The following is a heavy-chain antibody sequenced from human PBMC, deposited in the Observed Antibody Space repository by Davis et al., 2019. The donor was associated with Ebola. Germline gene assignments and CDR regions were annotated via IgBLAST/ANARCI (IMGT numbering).Heavy chain of an antibody. CDR2: IKQDGSEK. CDR1: GFTFSNYW. CDR3: AKGYYYDSFDY. V-gene: IGHV3-7*03. D-gene: IGHD3-22*01. J-gene: IGHJ4*02. Sequence: GASLKISCAASGFTFSNYWMSWVRQAPGKGLEWVANIKQDGSEKYYVDSVKGRFTISRDNSKNTLYLQMNSLRAEDTAVYYCAKGYYYDSFDYWGQGTLVTVSS.